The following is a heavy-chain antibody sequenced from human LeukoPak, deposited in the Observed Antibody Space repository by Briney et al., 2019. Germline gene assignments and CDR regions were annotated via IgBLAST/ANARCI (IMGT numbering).Heavy chain of an antibody. Sequence: PGGSLRLSCAASGFTFSDYYMSWIRQAPGKGLEWVSYISCSGSTIYYADSVKGRLTISRDNAKNSLYLQMNSLRAEDTAVYYCARDPVSVGATTRWCDPWGQGTLVTVSS. CDR1: GFTFSDYY. V-gene: IGHV3-11*01. D-gene: IGHD1-26*01. CDR3: ARDPVSVGATTRWCDP. CDR2: ISCSGSTI. J-gene: IGHJ5*02.